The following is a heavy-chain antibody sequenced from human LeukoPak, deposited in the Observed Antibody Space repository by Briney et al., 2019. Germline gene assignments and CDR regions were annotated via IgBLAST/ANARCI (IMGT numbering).Heavy chain of an antibody. V-gene: IGHV4-4*07. CDR3: ARDTYYYDSSGSKTGFDY. J-gene: IGHJ4*02. Sequence: SETLSLTCTVSGGSISSYYWSWIRQPAGKGLEWIGRIYTSGSTNYNPSLKSRVTMSVDTSKNQFSLKLSSVTAADTAVYYCARDTYYYDSSGSKTGFDYWGQGTLVTISS. D-gene: IGHD3-22*01. CDR2: IYTSGST. CDR1: GGSISSYY.